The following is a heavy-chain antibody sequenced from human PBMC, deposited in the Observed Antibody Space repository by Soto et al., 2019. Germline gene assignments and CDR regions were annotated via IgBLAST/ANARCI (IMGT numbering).Heavy chain of an antibody. CDR1: RFIFGDYA. D-gene: IGHD2-21*02. J-gene: IGHJ5*02. CDR3: AKTAATPFRDFVFDR. Sequence: PWGSLRLSCVASRFIFGDYAMNWVRQAPGKGLEWVSGISDTSIDTYYADSVKGRFTISRDNSQSMFFLHMSSLRAEDTALYYCAKTAATPFRDFVFDRWGKGNMVTVSA. CDR2: ISDTSIDT. V-gene: IGHV3-23*01.